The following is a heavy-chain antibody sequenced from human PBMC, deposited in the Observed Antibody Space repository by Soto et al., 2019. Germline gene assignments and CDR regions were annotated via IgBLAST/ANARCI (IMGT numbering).Heavy chain of an antibody. V-gene: IGHV3-23*01. J-gene: IGHJ4*02. Sequence: EVQLLESGGGSVQPGGSLRLSCAASGFTFSSYAMHLVRRPPGKGLEWVSSISHSGGTAYYADSVKGRFSISRDSLVNTLYLQMNSLRAEDTAVYYCAKGRGQNWNFDYWGQGTLVTVSP. CDR2: ISHSGGTA. CDR1: GFTFSSYA. CDR3: AKGRGQNWNFDY. D-gene: IGHD1-1*01.